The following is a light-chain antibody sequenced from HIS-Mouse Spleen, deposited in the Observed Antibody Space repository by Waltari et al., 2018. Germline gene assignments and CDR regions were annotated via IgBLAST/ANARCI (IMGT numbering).Light chain of an antibody. Sequence: SSELTQDPAVSVALGQTVRITCQGDSLRSYYASWYQQKPEQAPVLVIYGKNNRPSGMPDRLSGSSSGNTASLTITGAQAEDEADYYCNSRDSSGNDLVFGGGTTLTVL. CDR1: SLRSYY. CDR2: GKN. J-gene: IGLJ3*02. V-gene: IGLV3-19*01. CDR3: NSRDSSGNDLV.